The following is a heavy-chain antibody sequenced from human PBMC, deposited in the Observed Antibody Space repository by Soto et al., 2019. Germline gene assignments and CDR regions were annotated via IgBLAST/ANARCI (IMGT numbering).Heavy chain of an antibody. J-gene: IGHJ5*02. CDR1: GYIFTTYS. V-gene: IGHV1-18*04. Sequence: QVQLVQSGTEVKKPGASVKVSCKASGYIFTTYSIAWVRQAPGQGLERVGWISPNNGNTNYAPNVQGRVTMATDTSTPAAYMELRSLPSDDTAVYYGAREAFGVHSSWFDPRGQGTLVTVSS. D-gene: IGHD6-13*01. CDR3: AREAFGVHSSWFDP. CDR2: ISPNNGNT.